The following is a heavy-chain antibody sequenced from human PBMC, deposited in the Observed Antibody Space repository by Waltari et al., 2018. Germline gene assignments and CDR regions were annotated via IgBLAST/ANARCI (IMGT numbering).Heavy chain of an antibody. D-gene: IGHD2-15*01. V-gene: IGHV3-23*04. CDR1: GFTFSSYA. Sequence: EVQLVESGGGLVQPGGSLRLSCAASGFTFSSYAMSWVRQAPGKGLEWVSAISGSGGRTYYGDSVKGRFTIARDNSKNTLYLQMNSLRAEDTAVYYCAKDQVADPCFDYWGQGTLVTVSS. CDR2: ISGSGGRT. CDR3: AKDQVADPCFDY. J-gene: IGHJ4*02.